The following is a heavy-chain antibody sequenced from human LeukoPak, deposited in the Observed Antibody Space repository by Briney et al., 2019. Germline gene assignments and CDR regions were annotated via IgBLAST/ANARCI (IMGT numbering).Heavy chain of an antibody. CDR1: GFTFSSYA. D-gene: IGHD6-13*01. Sequence: PGGSLRLSCAASGFTFSSYAMSWVRQAPGKGLEWVSGISSSGGTTYYADSVKGRFTISRDNSKNTLYLQMKSLRAEDTAIYYCATRGSSWWFDSWGQGALVTVSS. V-gene: IGHV3-23*01. CDR2: ISSSGGTT. CDR3: ATRGSSWWFDS. J-gene: IGHJ5*01.